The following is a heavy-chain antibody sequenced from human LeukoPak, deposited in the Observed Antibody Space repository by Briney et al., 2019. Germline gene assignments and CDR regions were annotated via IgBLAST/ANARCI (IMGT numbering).Heavy chain of an antibody. CDR3: ARVGGDGYNYGYYYYYGMDV. CDR1: GYSFTSYW. D-gene: IGHD5-24*01. CDR2: IYPGDSDT. V-gene: IGHV5-51*01. Sequence: GESLQISCEGSGYSFTSYWIGWVRPLPGKGLEWMGIIYPGDSDTRYSPSFQGQVTISADKSISTAYLQWSSLKASDTAMYYCARVGGDGYNYGYYYYYGMDVWGQGTTVTVSS. J-gene: IGHJ6*02.